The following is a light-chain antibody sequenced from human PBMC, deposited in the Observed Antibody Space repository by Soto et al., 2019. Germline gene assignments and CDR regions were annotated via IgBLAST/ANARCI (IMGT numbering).Light chain of an antibody. V-gene: IGLV1-51*01. Sequence: QAVVTQPPSVSAAPGQRVTISCSGSTSNIGNNYVSWYQQFPGTAPKIVIYDNTKRYSGIPDRFSGSKSATSATLGITGLQTGDEAEYFCGTWDSSLNSWVFGAGTKLTVL. CDR3: GTWDSSLNSWV. CDR1: TSNIGNNY. J-gene: IGLJ3*02. CDR2: DNT.